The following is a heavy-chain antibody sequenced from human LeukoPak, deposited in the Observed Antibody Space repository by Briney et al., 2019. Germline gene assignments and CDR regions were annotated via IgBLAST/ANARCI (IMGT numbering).Heavy chain of an antibody. V-gene: IGHV3-23*01. CDR3: AKDRSSWYYPFDS. Sequence: GGSLRLSCAASGFTFSSYAMSWVRQAPGKGLEWVSAISSSGGTTYYADSVKGRFTISRDNSKNTVYLQMNSLGAEDTAVYYCAKDRSSWYYPFDSWGQGTLVTVSS. CDR2: ISSSGGTT. J-gene: IGHJ4*02. D-gene: IGHD2-15*01. CDR1: GFTFSSYA.